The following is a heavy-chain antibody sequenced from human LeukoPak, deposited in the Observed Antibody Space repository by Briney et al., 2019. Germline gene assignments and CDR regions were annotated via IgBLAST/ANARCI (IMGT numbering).Heavy chain of an antibody. V-gene: IGHV3-30*03. J-gene: IGHJ5*02. CDR1: GFIFSSYG. D-gene: IGHD2-15*01. CDR3: ARRGGRYDGGNWFDP. Sequence: GGSLRLSCAASGFIFSSYGMHWVRQAPGKGLEWVAVISYDGSNKYYADSVKGRFTISRDNSKNTLYLQMNSLRAEDTAVYYCARRGGRYDGGNWFDPWGQGTLVTVSS. CDR2: ISYDGSNK.